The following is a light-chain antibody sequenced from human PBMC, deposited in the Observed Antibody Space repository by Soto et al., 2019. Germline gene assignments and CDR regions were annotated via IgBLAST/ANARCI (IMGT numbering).Light chain of an antibody. CDR3: QAWDISTEI. CDR1: NLGNKY. J-gene: IGLJ2*01. V-gene: IGLV3-1*01. Sequence: SYELTQPPSVSVSPGQTASITCSGDNLGNKYVHWYQQRPGQSPVLVIYQDRKRPSGIPERFSGSNSGNTATLTISGTQAMDEAAYYCQAWDISTEIFGGGTKLTVL. CDR2: QDR.